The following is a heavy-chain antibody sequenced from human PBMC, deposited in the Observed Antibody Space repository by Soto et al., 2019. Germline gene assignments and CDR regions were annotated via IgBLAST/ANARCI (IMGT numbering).Heavy chain of an antibody. CDR3: ARIGGWYDIDF. CDR1: GGSVSSGSFH. Sequence: PSGTLSLTCSVSGGSVSSGSFHWSWIRQPPGKGLQFIGSIFYNGTANYSPSLKNRVSISIDTSQSQFFLQLISVAAADTAVYYCARIGGWYDIDFWGQGSLVTVSS. CDR2: IFYNGTA. V-gene: IGHV4-61*01. J-gene: IGHJ4*02. D-gene: IGHD6-19*01.